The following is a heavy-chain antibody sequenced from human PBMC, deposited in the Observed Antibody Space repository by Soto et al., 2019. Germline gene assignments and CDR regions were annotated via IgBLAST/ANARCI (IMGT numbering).Heavy chain of an antibody. Sequence: GGSLRLSWAASGFTFSSYGMHWVRQAPGKGLEGGAVIWCDGSNKYYADSVKGRFTISRDKSKNTLYLQMNSLRAEDTAVYYCARHPQVIAAAGTRVTPLDYWGQGTLVTVSS. CDR1: GFTFSSYG. V-gene: IGHV3-33*01. J-gene: IGHJ4*02. CDR2: IWCDGSNK. D-gene: IGHD6-13*01. CDR3: ARHPQVIAAAGTRVTPLDY.